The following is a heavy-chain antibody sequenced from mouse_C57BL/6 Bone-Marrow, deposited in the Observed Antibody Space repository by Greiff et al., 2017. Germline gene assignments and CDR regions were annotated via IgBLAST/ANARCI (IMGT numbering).Heavy chain of an antibody. V-gene: IGHV1-78*01. CDR2: IYPRDGST. Sequence: QVQLQQSDAELVKPGASVKISCKVSGYTFTDHTIHWMKQRPEQGLEWIGYIYPRDGSTKYNEKFKGKATLTADKSSSKSYIQLNSLTSEDSAVYFCARLAIYYDYDVLYWYFDVWGTGTTVTVSS. CDR3: ARLAIYYDYDVLYWYFDV. D-gene: IGHD2-4*01. CDR1: GYTFTDHT. J-gene: IGHJ1*03.